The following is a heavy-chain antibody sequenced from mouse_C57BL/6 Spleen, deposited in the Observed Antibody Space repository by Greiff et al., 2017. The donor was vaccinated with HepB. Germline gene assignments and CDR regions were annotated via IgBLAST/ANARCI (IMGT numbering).Heavy chain of an antibody. CDR2: IYPGDGDT. CDR3: ARDSSGYVAMDY. D-gene: IGHD3-2*02. V-gene: IGHV1-80*01. CDR1: GYAFSSYW. Sequence: VKLQQSGAELVKPGASVKISCKASGYAFSSYWMNWVKQRPGKGLEWIGQIYPGDGDTNYNGKFKGKATLTADKSSSTAYMQLSSLTSEDSAVYFCARDSSGYVAMDYWGQGTSVTVSS. J-gene: IGHJ4*01.